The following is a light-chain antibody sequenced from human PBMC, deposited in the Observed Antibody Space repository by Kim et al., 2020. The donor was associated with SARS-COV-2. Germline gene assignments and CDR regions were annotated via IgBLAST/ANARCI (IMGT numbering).Light chain of an antibody. J-gene: IGKJ5*01. CDR1: QSVGTY. V-gene: IGKV3-11*01. CDR3: QQRGN. CDR2: DAS. Sequence: ATLSLSPGERATLACRASQSVGTYLAWYQQKPGQAPRLLIYDASKRATGIPARFRGSGSGTDFTLTIGTREPEDSAVYYCQQRGNFGQGTRLEIK.